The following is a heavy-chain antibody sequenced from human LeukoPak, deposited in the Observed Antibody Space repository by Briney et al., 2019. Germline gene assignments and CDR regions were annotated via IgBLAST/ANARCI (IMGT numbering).Heavy chain of an antibody. CDR1: GFTFSSYG. CDR2: ISYDGSNK. CDR3: AKASGESSGYRFDY. D-gene: IGHD3-22*01. V-gene: IGHV3-30*18. Sequence: AGGALRLSCVASGFTFSSYGMHWVRQAPGKGLEWVAVISYDGSNKYYADSVKGRFTMSRDNSKNTLYLQMNSLRAEDTAVYYCAKASGESSGYRFDYWGQGTLVTVSS. J-gene: IGHJ4*02.